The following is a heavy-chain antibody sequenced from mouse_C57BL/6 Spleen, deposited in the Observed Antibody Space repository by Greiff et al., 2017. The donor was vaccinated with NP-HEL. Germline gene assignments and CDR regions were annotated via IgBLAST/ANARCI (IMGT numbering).Heavy chain of an antibody. D-gene: IGHD2-3*01. CDR1: GYAFSSSW. CDR3: ARSDGYYGGAMEY. V-gene: IGHV1-82*01. CDR2: IYPGDGDT. Sequence: QVQLKESGPELVKPGASVKISCKASGYAFSSSWMNWVKQRPGKGLEWIGRIYPGDGDTNYNGKFKGKATLTADKSSSTAYMQLSSLTSEDSAVYFCARSDGYYGGAMEYWGQGTSVTVSA. J-gene: IGHJ4*01.